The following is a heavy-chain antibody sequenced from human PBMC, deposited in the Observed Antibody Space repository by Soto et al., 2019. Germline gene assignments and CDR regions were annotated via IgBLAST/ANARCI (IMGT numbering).Heavy chain of an antibody. Sequence: ASVKVSCKSSGYTFTSYGISWVRQAPGQGLEWMGWISAYNGNTNYAQKLQGRVTMTTDTSTSTAYMELRSLRSDDTAVYYCARDSGIAAANYYYYGMDVWGQGTTVTVSS. CDR3: ARDSGIAAANYYYYGMDV. CDR2: ISAYNGNT. V-gene: IGHV1-18*01. D-gene: IGHD6-13*01. J-gene: IGHJ6*02. CDR1: GYTFTSYG.